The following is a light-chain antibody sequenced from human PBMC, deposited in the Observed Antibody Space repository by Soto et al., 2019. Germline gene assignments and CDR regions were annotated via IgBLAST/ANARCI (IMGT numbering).Light chain of an antibody. J-gene: IGKJ1*01. V-gene: IGKV1-5*03. Sequence: DIQMTQSPSTLSASVGDRLTITCRASQSISSWLAWYQQKPGKAPKLLIYKASSLESGVPSRFSGSGSGTEFTLTISSLQPDDFATYYCQQYSNYWTFGQGTKVDIK. CDR3: QQYSNYWT. CDR1: QSISSW. CDR2: KAS.